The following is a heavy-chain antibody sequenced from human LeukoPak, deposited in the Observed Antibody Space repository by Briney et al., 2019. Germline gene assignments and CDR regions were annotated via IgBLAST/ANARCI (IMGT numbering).Heavy chain of an antibody. V-gene: IGHV4-38-2*02. CDR1: GYSISSAYY. J-gene: IGHJ4*02. Sequence: SETLSLTCTVSGYSISSAYYWGWIQQPPGKGLEWIGSIHHSGSTHYNPSLKSRVTISVDTSKNQFSLRLSSVTAADTAVYYCARSVTGGSYYLDSWGQGTLVTVSS. D-gene: IGHD2-8*02. CDR3: ARSVTGGSYYLDS. CDR2: IHHSGST.